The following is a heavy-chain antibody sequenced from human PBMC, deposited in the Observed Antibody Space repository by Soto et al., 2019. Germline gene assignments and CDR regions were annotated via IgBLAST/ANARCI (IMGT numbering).Heavy chain of an antibody. D-gene: IGHD5-12*01. CDR1: GGSISSYY. CDR2: IYYSGST. CDR3: ARGGGYDFPYYSYYYMDV. J-gene: IGHJ6*03. Sequence: SETLSLSCTVSGGSISSYYWSWIRQPPGKGLEWIGYIYYSGSTNYNPSLKSRVTISVDTSKNQFSLKLSSVTAADTAVYYCARGGGYDFPYYSYYYMDVWGKGTTVTVSS. V-gene: IGHV4-59*01.